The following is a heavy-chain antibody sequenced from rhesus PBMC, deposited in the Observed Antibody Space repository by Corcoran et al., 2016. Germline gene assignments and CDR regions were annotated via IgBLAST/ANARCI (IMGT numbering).Heavy chain of an antibody. CDR3: ARNPPGDYSGSYSFDY. CDR1: GGSISSGYG. J-gene: IGHJ4*01. D-gene: IGHD3-16*01. V-gene: IGHV4S7*01. Sequence: QVQLQESGPGLVKPSETLSLTCGVSGGSISSGYGWSWIRQPPGKGLEWIGCIYGSSGNTYYNPSLMRRVTISKDTSKNQFALKLSSVTAADTAVYYCARNPPGDYSGSYSFDYWGQGVLVTVSS. CDR2: IYGSSGNT.